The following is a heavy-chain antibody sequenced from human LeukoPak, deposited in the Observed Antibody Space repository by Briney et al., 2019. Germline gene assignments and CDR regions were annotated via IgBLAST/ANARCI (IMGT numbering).Heavy chain of an antibody. CDR1: GGSISSGGYY. CDR2: IYHSGST. V-gene: IGHV4-30-2*01. CDR3: ARHGRYSGYDLGSMYFDY. D-gene: IGHD5-12*01. Sequence: PSETLSLTCTVSGGSISSGGYYWSWIRQPPGKGLEWIGYIYHSGSTYYNPSLKSRVTISVDTSKNQFSLKLSSVTAADTAVYYCARHGRYSGYDLGSMYFDYWGQGTLVTVSS. J-gene: IGHJ4*02.